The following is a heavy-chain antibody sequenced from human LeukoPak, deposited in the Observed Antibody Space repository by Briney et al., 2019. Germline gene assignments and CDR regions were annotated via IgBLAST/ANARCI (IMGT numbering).Heavy chain of an antibody. Sequence: GGSLRLSCAASGFTFSSYSMHWVRQAPGKGLEWVSYISSSSSTIYYADSVKGRFTISRDNAKNSLYLQMNSLRDEDTAVYYCARSNIVPNENYYYGMDVWGQGTTVTVSS. CDR3: ARSNIVPNENYYYGMDV. V-gene: IGHV3-48*02. J-gene: IGHJ6*02. CDR2: ISSSSSTI. CDR1: GFTFSSYS. D-gene: IGHD2/OR15-2a*01.